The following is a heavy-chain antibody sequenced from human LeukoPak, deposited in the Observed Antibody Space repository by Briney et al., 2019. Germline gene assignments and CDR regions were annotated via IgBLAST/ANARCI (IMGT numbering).Heavy chain of an antibody. V-gene: IGHV5-51*01. Sequence: HGESLKISCKVSGYSFTNYWIGWVRQMPEKGLEWMGIIFPDDSDTRYSSSFQGQVTISADKSSSTAYLQWNSLKASDTAMYYCARRYGDYIRYFDYWGQGTLVTVSS. CDR3: ARRYGDYIRYFDY. CDR2: IFPDDSDT. CDR1: GYSFTNYW. J-gene: IGHJ4*02. D-gene: IGHD4-17*01.